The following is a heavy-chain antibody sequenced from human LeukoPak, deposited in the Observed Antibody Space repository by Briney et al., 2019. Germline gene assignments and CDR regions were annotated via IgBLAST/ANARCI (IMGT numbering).Heavy chain of an antibody. V-gene: IGHV3-30*04. Sequence: GWALTLSCAASGFTFSSYAMHWVRTAPGTGLERVAVTSYDGSHIYYPDSVKGRFTISRDNPKNTLYLQMNSLGPEDTALYYCARGRDYCSDYWGQGTLVTVSS. D-gene: IGHD2-15*01. CDR1: GFTFSSYA. J-gene: IGHJ4*02. CDR2: TSYDGSHI. CDR3: ARGRDYCSDY.